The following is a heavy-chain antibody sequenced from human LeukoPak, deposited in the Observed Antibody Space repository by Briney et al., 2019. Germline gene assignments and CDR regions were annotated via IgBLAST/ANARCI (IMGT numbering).Heavy chain of an antibody. CDR2: ISSSGSTI. CDR3: ARDLKPFDYYFDY. D-gene: IGHD3-10*01. Sequence: PGGSLRLSRAASGFTFSDYYMSWIRQAPGKGLEWVSYISSSGSTIYYADSVKGRFTISRDNAKNSLYLQMNSLRAEDTAVYYCARDLKPFDYYFDYWGQGTLVTVSS. CDR1: GFTFSDYY. V-gene: IGHV3-11*01. J-gene: IGHJ4*02.